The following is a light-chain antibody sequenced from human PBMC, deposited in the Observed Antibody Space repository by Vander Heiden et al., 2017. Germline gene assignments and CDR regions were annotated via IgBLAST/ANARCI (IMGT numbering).Light chain of an antibody. Sequence: QSALTQPVSVSGSPGQSITISCTGSSSDIGGYSYVSWYQQHPGKAPKLMIHDVSDRPSGVSNRFSGSKSGNTASLTISGLQAEDEADYYCCSYTSSSTLYVFGTGTKVTVL. V-gene: IGLV2-14*03. CDR2: DVS. J-gene: IGLJ1*01. CDR1: SSDIGGYSY. CDR3: CSYTSSSTLYV.